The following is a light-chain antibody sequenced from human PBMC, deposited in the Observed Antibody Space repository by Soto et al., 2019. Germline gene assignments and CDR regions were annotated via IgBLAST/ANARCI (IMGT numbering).Light chain of an antibody. CDR3: AAWDDSLNGYV. CDR1: SSNIGNNA. CDR2: YDN. J-gene: IGLJ1*01. V-gene: IGLV1-36*01. Sequence: QSVLTQAPSVSEAPRQRVTISCSGSSSNIGNNAVHWYQQLPGKAPKLLIYYDNLLPSGVSDRFSGSKSGTSASLAISGLQSEDEADYYCAAWDDSLNGYVFGTGTQLTVL.